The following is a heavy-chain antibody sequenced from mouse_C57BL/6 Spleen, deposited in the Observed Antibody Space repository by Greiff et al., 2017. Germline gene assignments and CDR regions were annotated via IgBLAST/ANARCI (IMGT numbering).Heavy chain of an antibody. CDR3: ARGRDGYYVDYYAMDY. CDR2: INPGSGGT. J-gene: IGHJ4*01. D-gene: IGHD2-3*01. V-gene: IGHV1-54*01. CDR1: GYAFTNYL. Sequence: VKLMESGAELVRPGTSVKVSCKASGYAFTNYLIEWVKQRPGQGLEWIGVINPGSGGTNYNEKFKGKATLTADKSSSTAYMQLSSLTSEDSAVYFCARGRDGYYVDYYAMDYWGQGTSVTVSS.